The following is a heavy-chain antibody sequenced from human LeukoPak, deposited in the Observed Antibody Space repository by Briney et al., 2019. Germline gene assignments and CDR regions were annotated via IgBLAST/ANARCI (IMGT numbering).Heavy chain of an antibody. CDR3: ASTISMVRGVIRYFDY. CDR2: ISSSSSSE. D-gene: IGHD3-10*01. Sequence: GGSLRLSCAASGLTFSSYSMNWVRQAPGKGLEWVSSISSSSSSEYYAGSVKGRFTISRDNAKNSLYLQMNSLRAEDTAVYYCASTISMVRGVIRYFDYWGQGTLVTVSS. J-gene: IGHJ4*02. V-gene: IGHV3-21*01. CDR1: GLTFSSYS.